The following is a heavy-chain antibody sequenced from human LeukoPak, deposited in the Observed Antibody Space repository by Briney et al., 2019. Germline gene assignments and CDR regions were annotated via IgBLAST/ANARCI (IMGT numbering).Heavy chain of an antibody. Sequence: SETLSLTCTVSGGSISSSSYYWGWIRQPPGKGLEWIGSIYYSGSTYYNPSLKSRVTISVDTSKNQFSLKLSSVTAADTAVYYCARDPGYGDSSGSFDYWGQGTLVTVSS. V-gene: IGHV4-39*07. CDR2: IYYSGST. CDR1: GGSISSSSYY. J-gene: IGHJ4*02. CDR3: ARDPGYGDSSGSFDY. D-gene: IGHD3-22*01.